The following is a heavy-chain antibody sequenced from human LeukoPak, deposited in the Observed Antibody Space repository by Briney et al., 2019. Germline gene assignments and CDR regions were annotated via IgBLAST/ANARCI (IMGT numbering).Heavy chain of an antibody. CDR1: GFTFSSYA. D-gene: IGHD3-22*01. CDR3: ARGAESYDSSGYYYGY. CDR2: ISSSSSYI. Sequence: GGSLRLSCAASGFTFSSYAMSWVRQAPGKGLEWVSSISSSSSYIYYADSVKGRFTISRDNAKNSLYLQMNSLRAEDTAVYYCARGAESYDSSGYYYGYWGQGTLVTVSS. V-gene: IGHV3-21*01. J-gene: IGHJ4*02.